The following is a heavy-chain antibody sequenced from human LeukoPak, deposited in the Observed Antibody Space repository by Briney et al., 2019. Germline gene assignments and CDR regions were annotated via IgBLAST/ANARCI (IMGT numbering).Heavy chain of an antibody. V-gene: IGHV4-59*10. J-gene: IGHJ6*02. CDR2: IYTSGST. CDR1: GGSFSGYY. D-gene: IGHD6-19*01. Sequence: SETLSLTCAVYGGSFSGYYWSWIRQPAGKGLEWIGRIYTSGSTNYNPSLKSRVTMSVDTSKNQFSLKLSSVTAADTAVYYCSRTEYSSGWYDYYGMDVWGQGTTVTVSS. CDR3: SRTEYSSGWYDYYGMDV.